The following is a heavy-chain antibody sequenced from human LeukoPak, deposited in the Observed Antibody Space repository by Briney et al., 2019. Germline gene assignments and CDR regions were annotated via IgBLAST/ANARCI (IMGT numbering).Heavy chain of an antibody. J-gene: IGHJ5*02. CDR3: ARGKTSQNIVTRKTYNWFDP. CDR1: GYTFSNFA. Sequence: GGSLRLSCAASGYTFSNFAMNWVRQAPGKGLEWVSSISSSSNYIYYADSVKGRFTISRDNAKNSLYLQMKSLRAEDTAVYYCARGKTSQNIVTRKTYNWFDPWGQGTLVTVSS. V-gene: IGHV3-21*01. D-gene: IGHD2/OR15-2a*01. CDR2: ISSSSNYI.